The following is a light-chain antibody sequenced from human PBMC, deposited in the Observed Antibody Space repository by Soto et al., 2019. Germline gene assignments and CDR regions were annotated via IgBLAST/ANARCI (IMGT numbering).Light chain of an antibody. V-gene: IGKV2-28*01. CDR1: QSLLHSNGYNY. CDR2: LGS. J-gene: IGKJ1*01. Sequence: DVVMTQSPLSLPVTPGKPASISCRSSQSLLHSNGYNYLDWYLQKPGQSPXLLIYLGSNRASGVPDTFSGSGSGTAFTLKIRRVQAEDLGVYYCMQALQTRTFGQGTKWIS. CDR3: MQALQTRT.